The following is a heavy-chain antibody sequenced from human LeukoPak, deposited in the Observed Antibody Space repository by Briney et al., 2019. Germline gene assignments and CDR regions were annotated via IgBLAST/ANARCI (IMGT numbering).Heavy chain of an antibody. J-gene: IGHJ4*02. CDR1: GGSISSSSYY. CDR2: IYYSGST. D-gene: IGHD3-3*01. Sequence: SETLSLTCTVSGGSISSSSYYWGWIRQPPGKGLEWIGSIYYSGSTYYNPSLKSRVTISVDTSKNQFSLKLCSVTAADTAVYYCARGLYNPLDYWGQGTPVTVSS. CDR3: ARGLYNPLDY. V-gene: IGHV4-39*01.